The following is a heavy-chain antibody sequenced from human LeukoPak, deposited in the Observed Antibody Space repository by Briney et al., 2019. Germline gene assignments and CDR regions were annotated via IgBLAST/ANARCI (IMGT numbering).Heavy chain of an antibody. D-gene: IGHD3-16*02. V-gene: IGHV4-34*01. CDR2: INHSGST. CDR3: ARGPEGYAWGSYRSAWFDP. Sequence: SETLSLTCAVYGGSFSGYYWSWIRQPPGKGLEWIGEINHSGSTNYNPSLKSRVTISVDTSKNQFSLKLSSVTAADTAVYYCARGPEGYAWGSYRSAWFDPWGQGTLVTVSS. CDR1: GGSFSGYY. J-gene: IGHJ5*02.